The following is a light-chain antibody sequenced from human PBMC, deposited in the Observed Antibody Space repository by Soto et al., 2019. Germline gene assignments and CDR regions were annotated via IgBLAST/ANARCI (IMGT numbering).Light chain of an antibody. CDR2: DAS. CDR1: QSVSSY. J-gene: IGKJ4*01. Sequence: EIVLTQSPATLSLSPGERATLSCRASQSVSSYLAWYQQKPGQAHRLLIYDASNRATGIPARFSGSGSGTDFTLTISSLEPEDFGVYYCQQRSNWPLTFGGGTKVEIK. V-gene: IGKV3-11*01. CDR3: QQRSNWPLT.